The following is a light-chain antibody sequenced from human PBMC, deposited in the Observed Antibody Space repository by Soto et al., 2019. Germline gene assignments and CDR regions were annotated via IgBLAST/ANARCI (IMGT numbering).Light chain of an antibody. J-gene: IGKJ1*01. V-gene: IGKV3-20*01. CDR2: GAS. Sequence: EIVLTPSPGTLSLSPGERATLSCRASQSVSSSYLAWYQQKPGQAPRLLIYGASSRATGIPDRFSGSGSGTDFTLTISRLEPEDFAVYYCQQYGSSPRTFGQGTMVDIK. CDR1: QSVSSSY. CDR3: QQYGSSPRT.